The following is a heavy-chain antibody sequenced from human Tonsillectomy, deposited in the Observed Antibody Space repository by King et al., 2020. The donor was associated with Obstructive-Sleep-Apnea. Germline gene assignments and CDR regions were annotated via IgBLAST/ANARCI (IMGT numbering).Heavy chain of an antibody. CDR1: GFTFSSYA. D-gene: IGHD3-22*01. CDR3: AKWYDSSLTAIDY. Sequence: VQLVESGGDLVQPGGSLRLSFAASGFTFSSYAMNWVRQAPGKGLEWVSAISGRGTSTYYADSVKGRFTISRDNSRSSLYLQLNSLRAEDTAVYYCAKWYDSSLTAIDYWGLGPLVTVSS. V-gene: IGHV3-23*04. J-gene: IGHJ4*02. CDR2: ISGRGTST.